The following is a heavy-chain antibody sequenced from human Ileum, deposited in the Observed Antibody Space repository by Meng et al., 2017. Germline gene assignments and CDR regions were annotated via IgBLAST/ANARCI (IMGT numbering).Heavy chain of an antibody. J-gene: IGHJ4*01. D-gene: IGHD2-2*01. CDR3: ARQYCSSSSCYLIDD. Sequence: QERVVQSVARLKKPGSSVKVSCKASGGTFTTNTFNWVRLAPGQGLEWLGQIIPMFDTANYAQKFQGRVTLTADKSTRTAFMELSSLRSEDTAVYYCARQYCSSSSCYLIDDWGHGTLVTVSS. CDR1: GGTFTTNT. CDR2: IIPMFDTA. V-gene: IGHV1-69*06.